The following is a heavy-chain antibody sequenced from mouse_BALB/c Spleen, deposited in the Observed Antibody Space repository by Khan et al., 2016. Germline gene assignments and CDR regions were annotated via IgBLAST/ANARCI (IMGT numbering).Heavy chain of an antibody. CDR2: IDPANGNT. CDR1: GFNIKDIY. V-gene: IGHV14-3*02. J-gene: IGHJ4*01. Sequence: VRLQQSGAELMKPGASVKLSCTASGFNIKDIYMHWVKQRPEQGLEWIGRIDPANGNTKYDPKFQGKATITADTSSNTAYLQLSSLTSEDTAVYYCARSNYGNYEEGHAMDYWGQGTSVTVSS. CDR3: ARSNYGNYEEGHAMDY. D-gene: IGHD2-1*01.